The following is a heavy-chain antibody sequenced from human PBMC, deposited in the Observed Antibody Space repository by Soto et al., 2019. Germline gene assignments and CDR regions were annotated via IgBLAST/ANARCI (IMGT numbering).Heavy chain of an antibody. CDR1: GASLSDNY. CDR3: ARCRGDFDA. D-gene: IGHD2-21*01. V-gene: IGHV4-34*01. J-gene: IGHJ5*02. CDR2: INHSGNT. Sequence: SETLSLTCAVYGASLSDNYCNWLRQPPGKGLEWIGEINHSGNTNYNPSLRSRVTISIDTSKNQLSLNLRSVSAADTAVYYCARCRGDFDAWGQGTPVTVSS.